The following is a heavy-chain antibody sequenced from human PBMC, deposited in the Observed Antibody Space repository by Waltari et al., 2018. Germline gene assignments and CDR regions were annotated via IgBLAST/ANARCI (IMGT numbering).Heavy chain of an antibody. CDR2: ITTNTGNP. CDR1: GYIFTSYA. D-gene: IGHD2-2*01. CDR3: AREVVPSSTIVVNWFDP. Sequence: QVQLVQSGSELQKPGASVMISCKASGYIFTSYAINCLRQAPGQGPELMGWITTNTGNPTYAQGFRGRFVFSLDTSVNTAYLEINSLKTEDTAIYYCAREVVPSSTIVVNWFDPWGQGTLVTVSS. V-gene: IGHV7-4-1*02. J-gene: IGHJ5*02.